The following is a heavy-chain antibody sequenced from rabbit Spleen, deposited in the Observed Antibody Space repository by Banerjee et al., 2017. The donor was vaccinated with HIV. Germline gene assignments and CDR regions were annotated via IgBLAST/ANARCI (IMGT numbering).Heavy chain of an antibody. CDR3: ARDTSSSFSSYGMDL. CDR2: IDTGSSGFT. Sequence: QSLEESGGDLVKPGASLTLTCTASGFDFSSSYYMCWVRQAPGKGLEWIACIDTGSSGFTYFATWAKGRFTCSKTSSTTVTLQMTRLTAADTATYFCARDTSSSFSSYGMDLWGPGTLVTVS. V-gene: IGHV1S40*01. D-gene: IGHD1-1*01. J-gene: IGHJ6*01. CDR1: GFDFSSSYY.